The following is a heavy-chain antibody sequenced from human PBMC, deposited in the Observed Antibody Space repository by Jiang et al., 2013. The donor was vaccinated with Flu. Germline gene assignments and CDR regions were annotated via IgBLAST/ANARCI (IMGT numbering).Heavy chain of an antibody. V-gene: IGHV1-18*04. J-gene: IGHJ6*02. Sequence: EVKKPGASVKVSCKASGYTFTSDGISWVRQAPGQGLEWMGWITAYNDYTNYAQKLQGRVTMTRDTSTSTAYMELRSLRSDDTAVYYCARVPYYDILTGYPPSYYYYYGMDVWGQGTTVTVSS. CDR1: GYTFTSDG. D-gene: IGHD3-9*01. CDR2: ITAYNDYT. CDR3: ARVPYYDILTGYPPSYYYYYGMDV.